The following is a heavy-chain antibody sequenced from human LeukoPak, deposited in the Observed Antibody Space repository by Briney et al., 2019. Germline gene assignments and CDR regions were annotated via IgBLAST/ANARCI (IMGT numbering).Heavy chain of an antibody. CDR2: VNPINGDT. CDR1: GYTFTLYY. J-gene: IGHJ5*02. CDR3: ARGRWADKFDP. Sequence: ATVKVSCKASGYTFTLYYIHWVRQAPGQGLEWMGSVNPINGDTNYAPKFQGRVTLTTDTSINTAYMAVNRLTYDHAAVYYCARGRWADKFDPWGQGTLVTVSS. V-gene: IGHV1-2*02. D-gene: IGHD3-16*01.